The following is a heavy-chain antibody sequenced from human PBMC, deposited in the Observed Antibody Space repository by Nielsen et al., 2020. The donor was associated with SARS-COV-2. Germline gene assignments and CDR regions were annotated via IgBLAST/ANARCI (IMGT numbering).Heavy chain of an antibody. Sequence: ASVKVSCKTSGYTFTSHYVHWVRQAPGQGLEWMGLINSSGGRTIYAQMFQGRVTVTRDTSTSTVYMELSRLRSDDTAVYYCARGGQLGIWSRVADGFDYWGQGTLVTVSS. D-gene: IGHD7-27*01. CDR2: INSSGGRT. J-gene: IGHJ4*02. CDR1: GYTFTSHY. CDR3: ARGGQLGIWSRVADGFDY. V-gene: IGHV1-46*01.